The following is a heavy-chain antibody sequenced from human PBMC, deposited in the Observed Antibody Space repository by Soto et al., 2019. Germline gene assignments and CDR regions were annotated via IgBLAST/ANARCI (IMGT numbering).Heavy chain of an antibody. CDR3: ASSSYYDFWSGYPEAFDI. Sequence: PSETLSLTCTVSGGSISSGGYYRSWIRQHPGKGLEWIGYIYYSGSTYYNTSLKSRVTISVETSKNQFSLMLRSVTAADTAVYYCASSSYYDFWSGYPEAFDIWGQGTMVTVSS. J-gene: IGHJ3*02. V-gene: IGHV4-31*03. CDR2: IYYSGST. CDR1: GGSISSGGYY. D-gene: IGHD3-3*01.